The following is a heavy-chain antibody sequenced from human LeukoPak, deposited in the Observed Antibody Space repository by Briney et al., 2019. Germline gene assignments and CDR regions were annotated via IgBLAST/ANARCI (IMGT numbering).Heavy chain of an antibody. D-gene: IGHD3-9*01. CDR1: GGTFSSYA. V-gene: IGHV1-69*01. CDR2: IIPIFDTA. Sequence: AWVKVSCKASGGTFSSYAISWVRQAPGQGLEWMGGIIPIFDTANYAQKFQGRVTITADESTSTAYMELSSLRSEDTAVYYCASPGGHYDILTGYYSNWFDPWGQGTLVTVSS. CDR3: ASPGGHYDILTGYYSNWFDP. J-gene: IGHJ5*02.